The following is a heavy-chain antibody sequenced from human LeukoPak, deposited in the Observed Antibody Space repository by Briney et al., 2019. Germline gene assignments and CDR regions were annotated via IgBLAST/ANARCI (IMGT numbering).Heavy chain of an antibody. V-gene: IGHV4-4*07. CDR2: IYSSGST. CDR3: ARDQGYNWNYYYYYMDV. CDR1: GGSISSYY. Sequence: SGTLSLTCTVSGGSISSYYWSWIRQPAGKGLEWIGRIYSSGSTNYNPSLKSRVTMSVDTSKNQFSLKLSSVTAADTAVYYCARDQGYNWNYYYYYMDVWGKGTTVTVSS. D-gene: IGHD1-20*01. J-gene: IGHJ6*03.